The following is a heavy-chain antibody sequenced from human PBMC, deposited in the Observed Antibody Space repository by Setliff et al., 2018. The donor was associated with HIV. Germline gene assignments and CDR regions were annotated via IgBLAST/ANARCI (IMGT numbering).Heavy chain of an antibody. CDR1: GFTFSGSA. J-gene: IGHJ4*02. CDR3: SYSGYDSYFDY. Sequence: GGSLRLSCAASGFTFSGSAMHWVRQASGKGLEWVGRIRSETNSYATAYAASVKGRFSISRDESKNTAYLQMNSLKTEDTAVYYCSYSGYDSYFDYWGQGTLVTVSS. V-gene: IGHV3-73*01. CDR2: IRSETNSYAT. D-gene: IGHD5-12*01.